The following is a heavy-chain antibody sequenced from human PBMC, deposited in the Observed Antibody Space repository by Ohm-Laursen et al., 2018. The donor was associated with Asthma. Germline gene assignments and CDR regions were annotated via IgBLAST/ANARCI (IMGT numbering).Heavy chain of an antibody. CDR3: ARDPPPDSSGYSP. J-gene: IGHJ4*02. V-gene: IGHV4-30-2*01. D-gene: IGHD3-22*01. CDR2: IFHSGNT. CDR1: GGSITRGGYS. Sequence: SQTLSLTCGVSGGSITRGGYSWHWIRQPPGKGLEWIGHIFHSGNTYYNPSLKSRVTISLDRPKNQFSLKLTSVTAADTAVYYCARDPPPDSSGYSPWGQGTLVTVSS.